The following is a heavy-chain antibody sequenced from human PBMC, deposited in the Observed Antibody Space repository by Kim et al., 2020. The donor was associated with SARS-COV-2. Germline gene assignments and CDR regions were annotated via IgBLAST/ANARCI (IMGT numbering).Heavy chain of an antibody. CDR1: GGSVTSGSYY. Sequence: SETLSLTCSVSGGSVTSGSYYWTWIRQAPGKGLEWIGYIYHKGNTFYSPSLQSRVTMSVDTSKNRFSLSLTSVTSADTAVYYCARGGSAGPAAVSYYYG. CDR2: IYHKGNT. D-gene: IGHD2-2*01. J-gene: IGHJ6*01. V-gene: IGHV4-61*01. CDR3: ARGGSAGPAAVSYYYG.